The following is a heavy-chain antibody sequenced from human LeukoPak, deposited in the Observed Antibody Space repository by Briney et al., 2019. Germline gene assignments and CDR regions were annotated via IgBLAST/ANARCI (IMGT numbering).Heavy chain of an antibody. J-gene: IGHJ4*02. CDR1: GGSISSYY. CDR3: ARKGSSGYYSPYFDY. CDR2: IYYSGST. D-gene: IGHD3-22*01. Sequence: PSETLSLTCTVSGGSISSYYWSWIRQPPGKGLEWIGYIYYSGSTNYNPSLKSRVTISVDTSKNQFSLKLSSVSAADTAVYYCARKGSSGYYSPYFDYWGQGTLVTVSP. V-gene: IGHV4-59*01.